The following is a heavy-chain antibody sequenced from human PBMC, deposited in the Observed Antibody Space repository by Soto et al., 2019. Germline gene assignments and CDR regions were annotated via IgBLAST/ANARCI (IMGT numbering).Heavy chain of an antibody. V-gene: IGHV5-51*01. D-gene: IGHD3-10*01. CDR1: GYIFTSYW. J-gene: IGHJ6*03. Sequence: PGDALKISCKGSGYIFTSYWIGWVLQIPGKGLEWMGIIYPGDSDTRYSPSFQGQVTISADKSISTAYLQWSSLKASDTAMYYCARRLFGELDTMDVWGKGTTVTVSS. CDR3: ARRLFGELDTMDV. CDR2: IYPGDSDT.